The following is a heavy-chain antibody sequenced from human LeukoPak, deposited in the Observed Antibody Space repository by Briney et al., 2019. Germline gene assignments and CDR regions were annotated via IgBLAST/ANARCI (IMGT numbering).Heavy chain of an antibody. Sequence: SVKVSCKASGGTFSSYAISRVRQAPGQGLEWMGGIIPIFGTANYAQKFQGRVTITTDESTSTAYMELSSLRSEDTAVYYCASHPQLVTSYFDYWGQGTLVTVSS. D-gene: IGHD1-1*01. CDR3: ASHPQLVTSYFDY. CDR2: IIPIFGTA. V-gene: IGHV1-69*05. J-gene: IGHJ4*02. CDR1: GGTFSSYA.